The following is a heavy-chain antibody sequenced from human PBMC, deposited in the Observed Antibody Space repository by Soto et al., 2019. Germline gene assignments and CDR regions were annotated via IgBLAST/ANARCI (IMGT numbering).Heavy chain of an antibody. D-gene: IGHD5-12*01. V-gene: IGHV3-7*01. CDR1: EFTFSSYW. CDR3: ARDAEYGGYYYFDH. J-gene: IGHJ4*02. CDR2: IKQDGSRK. Sequence: GGSLRLSCATSEFTFSSYWMSWVRQAPGKGLGWVANIKQDGSRKDYVDSVKGRFTISRDNAKNSLYLQMNSLSVEDTAVYYCARDAEYGGYYYFDHWGQGALVTVSS.